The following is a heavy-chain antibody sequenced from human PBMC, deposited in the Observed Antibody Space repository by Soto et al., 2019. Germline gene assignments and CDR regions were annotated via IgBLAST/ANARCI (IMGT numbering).Heavy chain of an antibody. Sequence: QVQLVQSGAEVKKPGASVKVSCKASGYTFTSYGISWVRQAPGQGLAWLGWISAYNGNTNSAPKLQGRVTMTTDTSTSTVYMELRSLRSYDTAVYYCTRDERFRGFDYWGQGTLVTVSS. CDR1: GYTFTSYG. J-gene: IGHJ4*02. V-gene: IGHV1-18*04. CDR3: TRDERFRGFDY. CDR2: ISAYNGNT.